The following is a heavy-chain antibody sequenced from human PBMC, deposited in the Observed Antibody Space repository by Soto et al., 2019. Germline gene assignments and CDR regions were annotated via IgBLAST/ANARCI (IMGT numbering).Heavy chain of an antibody. Sequence: GASVKVSCKVSGYTLTESSMHWVRQAPGKGLEWMGGFDPEDGETIYAQKFQGRVTMTEDTSTDTAYMELSSLRSEDTAVYYCATLPTTVTTLWFDPWGQGTLVTVS. CDR1: GYTLTESS. CDR2: FDPEDGET. V-gene: IGHV1-24*01. J-gene: IGHJ5*02. D-gene: IGHD4-17*01. CDR3: ATLPTTVTTLWFDP.